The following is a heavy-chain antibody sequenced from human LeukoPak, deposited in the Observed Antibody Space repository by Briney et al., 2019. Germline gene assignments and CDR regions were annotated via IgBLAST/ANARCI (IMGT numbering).Heavy chain of an antibody. Sequence: SVKVSCKPSLRTFSCYAISWVRQAPGQGLEWMGRIIPIFGTANYAQKFQGRVTITTDESTRTAYMELSRLRSEDTAVYFCAREGIAAPTGADYWGQGTLVTVSS. V-gene: IGHV1-69*05. D-gene: IGHD6-13*01. CDR3: AREGIAAPTGADY. J-gene: IGHJ4*02. CDR1: LRTFSCYA. CDR2: IIPIFGTA.